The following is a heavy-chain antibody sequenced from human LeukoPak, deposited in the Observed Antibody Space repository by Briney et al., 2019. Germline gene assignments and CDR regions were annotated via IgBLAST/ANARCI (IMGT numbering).Heavy chain of an antibody. Sequence: ASVKVSCKASGYTFTGYYMHWVRQAPGQGLEWMGWINPNSGGTNYAQKFQGRVTMTRDTSISTAYMELSRLRSDGTAVYYCARAGYIAAAGTPLWDWGQGTLVTVSS. J-gene: IGHJ4*02. CDR2: INPNSGGT. CDR3: ARAGYIAAAGTPLWD. D-gene: IGHD6-13*01. CDR1: GYTFTGYY. V-gene: IGHV1-2*02.